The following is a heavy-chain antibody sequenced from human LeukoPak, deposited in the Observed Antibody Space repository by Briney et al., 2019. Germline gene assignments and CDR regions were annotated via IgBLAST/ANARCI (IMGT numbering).Heavy chain of an antibody. J-gene: IGHJ4*02. CDR1: GFTVSSNY. CDR3: TTPEGCSSTSCYTPD. D-gene: IGHD2-2*02. V-gene: IGHV3-15*01. Sequence: GGSLRLSCAASGFTVSSNYMSWVRQAPGKGLEWVGRIKSKTDGGTTDYAAPVKGRFTISRDDSKNTLYLQMNSLKTEDTAVYYCTTPEGCSSTSCYTPDWGQGTLVTVPS. CDR2: IKSKTDGGTT.